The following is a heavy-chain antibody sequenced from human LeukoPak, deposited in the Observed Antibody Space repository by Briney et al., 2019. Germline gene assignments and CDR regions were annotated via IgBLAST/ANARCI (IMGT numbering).Heavy chain of an antibody. Sequence: ASVTVSCKASGYTFTSYYMHWVRQAPGQGLEWMGIINPSGGSTSYAQKFQGRVTMTRDTSTSTVYMELSSLRSEDTAVYYCARISDNYDILTGYTAFDIWGQGTMVTVSS. V-gene: IGHV1-46*01. J-gene: IGHJ3*02. D-gene: IGHD3-9*01. CDR1: GYTFTSYY. CDR3: ARISDNYDILTGYTAFDI. CDR2: INPSGGST.